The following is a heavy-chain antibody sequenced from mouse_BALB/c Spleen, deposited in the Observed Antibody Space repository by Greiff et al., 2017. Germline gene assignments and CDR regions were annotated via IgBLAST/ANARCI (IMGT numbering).Heavy chain of an antibody. CDR3: ARGEGYYSHGFAY. CDR2: IWAGGST. CDR1: GFSLTSYG. D-gene: IGHD2-3*01. J-gene: IGHJ3*01. V-gene: IGHV2-9*02. Sequence: QVQLQQSGPGLVAPSQSLSITCTVSGFSLTSYGVHWVRQPPGKGLEWLGVIWAGGSTNYNSALMSRLSISKDNSKSQVFLKMNSLQTDDTAMYYCARGEGYYSHGFAYWGQGTLGTVSA.